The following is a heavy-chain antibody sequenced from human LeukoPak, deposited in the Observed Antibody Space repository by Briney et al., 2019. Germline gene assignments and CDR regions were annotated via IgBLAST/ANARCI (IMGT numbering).Heavy chain of an antibody. D-gene: IGHD3-10*01. Sequence: GGSLRLSCAASGFTFSSYWMHWVRQPPGKGLVWLSRISTDGRSTYYADSVKGRFTISSDNARNTLYLQMNSLRAEDTAFYYCLRDLIRGDQGTLVTVSS. V-gene: IGHV3-74*01. J-gene: IGHJ4*02. CDR1: GFTFSSYW. CDR2: ISTDGRST. CDR3: LRDLIR.